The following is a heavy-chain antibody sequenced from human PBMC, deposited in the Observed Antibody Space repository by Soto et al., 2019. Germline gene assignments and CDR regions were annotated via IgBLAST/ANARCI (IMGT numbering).Heavy chain of an antibody. CDR1: GFTFSSYG. D-gene: IGHD6-19*01. Sequence: GGSLRLSCAASGFTFSSYGMHWVRQAPGKGLEWVAVIWYDGSNKYYADSVKGRFTISRDNSENTLYLQMNSLRAEDTAVYYCARGEQQWLVLWYFDYWGQGTLVTVSS. CDR3: ARGEQQWLVLWYFDY. CDR2: IWYDGSNK. J-gene: IGHJ4*02. V-gene: IGHV3-33*01.